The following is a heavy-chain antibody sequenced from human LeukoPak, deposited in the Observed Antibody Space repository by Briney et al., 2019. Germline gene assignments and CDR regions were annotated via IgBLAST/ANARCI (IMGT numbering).Heavy chain of an antibody. J-gene: IGHJ5*02. CDR2: IIPIFGTA. D-gene: IGHD3-10*01. CDR3: ARGGPRELDGWFDP. CDR1: GGTFSSYA. Sequence: SVKVSCKASGGTFSSYAISWVRQAPGQGLEWMGGIIPIFGTANYAQKFQGRVTITTDESTSTAYMELSSLRSEDTAVYYCARGGPRELDGWFDPWGQGTLVTVSS. V-gene: IGHV1-69*05.